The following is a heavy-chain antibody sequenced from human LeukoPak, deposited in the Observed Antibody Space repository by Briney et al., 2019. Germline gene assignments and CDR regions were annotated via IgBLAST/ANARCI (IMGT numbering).Heavy chain of an antibody. D-gene: IGHD4-11*01. CDR2: IYYSGST. V-gene: IGHV4-59*01. J-gene: IGHJ4*02. CDR3: AGRNDYRIDY. Sequence: SETLSLTCTVSGGSISSYYWSWIRQPPGKGLEWIGYIYYSGSTNYNPSLKSRVTISVDTSKNQFSLKLSSVTAADTAVYYCAGRNDYRIDYWGQGTLVTVSS. CDR1: GGSISSYY.